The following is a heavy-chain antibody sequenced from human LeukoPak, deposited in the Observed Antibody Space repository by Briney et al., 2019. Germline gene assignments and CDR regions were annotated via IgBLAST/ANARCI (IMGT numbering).Heavy chain of an antibody. J-gene: IGHJ4*02. CDR3: FTSSYDSSGYTIEFDY. Sequence: GRSLRLSCAASGFTFSSYGMHWVRQAPGKGLEWVAVISYDGSNKYYADSVKGRFTISRDNSENTLYLQMNSLRAEDTAVYYCFTSSYDSSGYTIEFDYWGQGTLVTVSS. CDR1: GFTFSSYG. D-gene: IGHD3-22*01. V-gene: IGHV3-30*03. CDR2: ISYDGSNK.